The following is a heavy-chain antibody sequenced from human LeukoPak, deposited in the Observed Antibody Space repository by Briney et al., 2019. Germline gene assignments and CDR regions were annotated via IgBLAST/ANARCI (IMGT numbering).Heavy chain of an antibody. Sequence: IPGGSLRLSCAASGFTFSSYSMNWVRQAPGKGLEWVSSISSSSSYIYYADSVKGRFTISRDNAKNSLYLQMNSLRAEDTAVYYCAGDAGPAATYDYWGQGTLVTVSS. CDR1: GFTFSSYS. J-gene: IGHJ4*02. D-gene: IGHD2-15*01. CDR2: ISSSSSYI. V-gene: IGHV3-21*01. CDR3: AGDAGPAATYDY.